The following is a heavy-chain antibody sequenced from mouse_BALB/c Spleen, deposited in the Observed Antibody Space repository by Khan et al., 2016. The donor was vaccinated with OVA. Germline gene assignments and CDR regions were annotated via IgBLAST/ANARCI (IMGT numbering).Heavy chain of an antibody. CDR1: GFTFSNFA. Sequence: EVELVESGGGLVKPGGSLKLSWAASGFTFSNFAMSWVRQTPGKRLEWVATISSDSTYTYYPDSVKGRFTISRDNATNTLYLQMSSLRSEDTAMFYYARHSYDPFAYWGQGTLVTVSA. CDR2: ISSDSTYT. V-gene: IGHV5-9-3*01. CDR3: ARHSYDPFAY. D-gene: IGHD1-1*01. J-gene: IGHJ3*01.